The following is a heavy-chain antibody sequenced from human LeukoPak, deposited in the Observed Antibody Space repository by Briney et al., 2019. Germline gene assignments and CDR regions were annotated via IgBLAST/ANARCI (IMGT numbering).Heavy chain of an antibody. J-gene: IGHJ5*01. D-gene: IGHD2-8*02. CDR1: GFTVSNNY. V-gene: IGHV3-66*01. CDR2: IYSGGST. Sequence: PGGSLRLSCAASGFTVSNNYMTWVRQAPGKGLEWVSLIYSGGSTYYADSVKGRFTISRDNVDNVVYLQMNSLGAEDTAVYYCARVAVSGPTGWFDSWGQGTLVIVSS. CDR3: ARVAVSGPTGWFDS.